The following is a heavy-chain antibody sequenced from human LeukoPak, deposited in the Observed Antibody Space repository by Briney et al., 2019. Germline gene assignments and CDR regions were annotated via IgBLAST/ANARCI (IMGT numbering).Heavy chain of an antibody. D-gene: IGHD6-13*01. CDR2: IYSGDRR. Sequence: PGGSLSLSSAVSGLTGRGSHLSRHRQAPGKELEWVTVIYSGDRRYYADSVKGRFTISRDTSKNTLYLQMNNLRADDTARYYCTRDLTGTTWSENDYWGQGTLVTISS. CDR3: TRDLTGTTWSENDY. J-gene: IGHJ4*02. CDR1: GLTGRGSH. V-gene: IGHV3-53*01.